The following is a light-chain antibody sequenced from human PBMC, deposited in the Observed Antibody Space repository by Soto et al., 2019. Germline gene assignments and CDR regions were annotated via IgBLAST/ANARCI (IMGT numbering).Light chain of an antibody. J-gene: IGLJ3*02. CDR1: NSNIGRNT. V-gene: IGLV1-44*01. CDR3: AAWDESPNVPV. CDR2: SDN. Sequence: QSVLTQPPSASGTPGQRVTISCSGSNSNIGRNTVNWYQQFPGAAPNLLIHSDNERPSGVPDRFSGSRSDTSASLAISGLQSEDEADYYCAAWDESPNVPVFGGGTK.